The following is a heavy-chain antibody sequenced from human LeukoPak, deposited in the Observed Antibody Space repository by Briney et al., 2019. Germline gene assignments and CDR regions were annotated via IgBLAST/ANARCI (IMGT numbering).Heavy chain of an antibody. V-gene: IGHV1-2*04. CDR1: GYTFTGYY. D-gene: IGHD3-22*01. CDR3: ARGGGTYYCDSSGYRNAFDI. Sequence: ASVKVSCKASGYTFTGYYMHWVRQAPGQGLEWMGWINPNSGGTNYAQKFQGWVTMTRDTSISTAYMELSRLRSDDTAVYYCARGGGTYYCDSSGYRNAFDIWGQGTMVTVSS. CDR2: INPNSGGT. J-gene: IGHJ3*02.